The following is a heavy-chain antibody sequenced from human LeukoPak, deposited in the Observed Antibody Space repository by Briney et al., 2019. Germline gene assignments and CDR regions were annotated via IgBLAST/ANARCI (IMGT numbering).Heavy chain of an antibody. D-gene: IGHD6-6*01. J-gene: IGHJ4*02. CDR2: IYHSGST. CDR3: ARGARYSSSSYGY. V-gene: IGHV4-38-2*02. Sequence: SETLSLTCTASGYSISSGYYWGWIRQPPGKGLEWIGSIYHSGSTYYNPSLKSRVTISVDTSKNQFSLKLSSVTAADTAVYYCARGARYSSSSYGYWGQGTLVTVSS. CDR1: GYSISSGYY.